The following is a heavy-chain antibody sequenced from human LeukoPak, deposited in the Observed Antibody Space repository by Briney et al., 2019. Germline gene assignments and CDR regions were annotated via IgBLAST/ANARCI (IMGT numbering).Heavy chain of an antibody. CDR2: IKQDGSEK. V-gene: IGHV3-7*01. Sequence: GGSLRLSCAASGFTFDDYAMHWVRQVPGKGLEWVANIKQDGSEKYYVDSLKGRFIISRDNAKNSLYLQMNSLRAEDTAVYYCAKQRYGGEDYWGQGTLVTVSS. D-gene: IGHD3-16*01. J-gene: IGHJ4*02. CDR1: GFTFDDYA. CDR3: AKQRYGGEDY.